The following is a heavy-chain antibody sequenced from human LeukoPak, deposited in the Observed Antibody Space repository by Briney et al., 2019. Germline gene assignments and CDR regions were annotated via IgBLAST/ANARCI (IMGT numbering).Heavy chain of an antibody. V-gene: IGHV3-30*04. CDR3: ARVDDLDAFDI. Sequence: GGSLRLSCAASGFTFSSHAMHWVRQAPGKGLEWVAVISDDGNNKYYADSVKGRFIISRDNSKSTLYLQMTSLRPEDTAVYYCARVDDLDAFDIWGQGTMATVSS. CDR1: GFTFSSHA. CDR2: ISDDGNNK. J-gene: IGHJ3*02. D-gene: IGHD2-2*03.